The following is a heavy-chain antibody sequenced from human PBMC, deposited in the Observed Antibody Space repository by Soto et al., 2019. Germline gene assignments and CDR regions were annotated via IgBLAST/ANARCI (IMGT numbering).Heavy chain of an antibody. CDR3: ATGSPYYYGSGGMWDS. CDR2: VHHSGAT. V-gene: IGHV4-4*02. Sequence: QVRLQESGPGLVKPSGTLSLTCLVSGGSMSSPNWWTWVRQAPVKGLEWIAEVHHSGATNYSPSRKSLAVISIDKSNNQFPLQLTSVTAADTAVYYCATGSPYYYGSGGMWDSWGRGALVTVSS. CDR1: GGSMSSPNW. J-gene: IGHJ4*02. D-gene: IGHD3-10*01.